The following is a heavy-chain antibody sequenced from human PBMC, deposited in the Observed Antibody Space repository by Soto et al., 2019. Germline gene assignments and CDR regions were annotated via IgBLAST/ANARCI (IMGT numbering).Heavy chain of an antibody. CDR1: GGSFSGYY. V-gene: IGHV4-34*01. D-gene: IGHD2-15*01. CDR3: ARDYSTHDIVVVVAATPNNWFDP. J-gene: IGHJ5*02. CDR2: INHSGST. Sequence: QVQLQQWGAGLLKPSETLSLTCAVYGGSFSGYYWSWIRQPPGKGLEGIGEINHSGSTNYNPSLKSRVTISVDTSKNQFSLKLSSVTAADTAVYYCARDYSTHDIVVVVAATPNNWFDPWGQGTLVTVSS.